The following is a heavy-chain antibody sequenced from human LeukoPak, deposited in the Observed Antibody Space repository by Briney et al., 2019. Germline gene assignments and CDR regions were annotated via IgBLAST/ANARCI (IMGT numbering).Heavy chain of an antibody. D-gene: IGHD3-9*01. Sequence: QSGGSLRLSCAASGFTFSSFGMHWVRQAPGKGLEWVAGISYDGSNKYYADSVKGRFTISRDNSKNTLYLQMNSLRAEDTAVYYCAKDILTGYYRDAFDIWGQGTMVTVSS. J-gene: IGHJ3*02. CDR1: GFTFSSFG. CDR2: ISYDGSNK. V-gene: IGHV3-30*18. CDR3: AKDILTGYYRDAFDI.